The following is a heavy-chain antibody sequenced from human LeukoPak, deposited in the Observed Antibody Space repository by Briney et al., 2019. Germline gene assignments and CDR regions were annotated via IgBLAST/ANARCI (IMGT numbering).Heavy chain of an antibody. CDR3: AREQDYYDSTGGNDAFDI. CDR2: ISYDGSNK. Sequence: GGSLRLSCAASGFTFSSYAMSWVRQAPGKGLEWVAVISYDGSNKYYADSVKGRFTISRDNSKNTLYLQMNSLRAEDTAVYYCAREQDYYDSTGGNDAFDIWGQGTMVTVSS. V-gene: IGHV3-30-3*01. J-gene: IGHJ3*02. CDR1: GFTFSSYA. D-gene: IGHD3-22*01.